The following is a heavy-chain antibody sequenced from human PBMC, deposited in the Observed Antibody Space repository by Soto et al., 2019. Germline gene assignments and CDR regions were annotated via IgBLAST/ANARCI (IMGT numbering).Heavy chain of an antibody. D-gene: IGHD3-22*01. CDR2: IIPIFGTA. CDR3: ASSYYDSSGFPYYYYYYGMDV. CDR1: GGTFSSYA. V-gene: IGHV1-69*06. J-gene: IGHJ6*02. Sequence: SVKVSCKASGGTFSSYAISWLRQSPGQGLEWMGGIIPIFGTANYAQKFQGRVTITADKSTSTAYMELSSLRSEDTAVYYCASSYYDSSGFPYYYYYYGMDVWGQGTTVTVSS.